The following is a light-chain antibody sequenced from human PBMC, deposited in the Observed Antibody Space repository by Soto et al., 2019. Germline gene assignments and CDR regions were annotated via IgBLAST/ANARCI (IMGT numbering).Light chain of an antibody. CDR2: DAS. V-gene: IGKV3-11*01. CDR3: QKRSNEGWT. Sequence: ELVLTQSPATLSLSPGERATLSCRASQSVSSYLAWYQQKPGQAPRLLIYDASNRATGIPARFSGSGSGTDFTLTISSLEPEDFAVYYCQKRSNEGWTFGQGTKVDI. CDR1: QSVSSY. J-gene: IGKJ1*01.